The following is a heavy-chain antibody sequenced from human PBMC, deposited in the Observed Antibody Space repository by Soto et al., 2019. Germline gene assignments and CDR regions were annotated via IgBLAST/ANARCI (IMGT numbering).Heavy chain of an antibody. Sequence: PGGSLRLSCAASGFTFSNYSMNWVRQAPGKGLEWVSSISSSSSYIYYADSVKGRFTISRDNAKNSLYLQMNSLRAEDTAVYYCARDILSGSYPDALDIWGQGTMVTVSS. CDR2: ISSSSSYI. J-gene: IGHJ3*02. D-gene: IGHD1-26*01. V-gene: IGHV3-21*01. CDR1: GFTFSNYS. CDR3: ARDILSGSYPDALDI.